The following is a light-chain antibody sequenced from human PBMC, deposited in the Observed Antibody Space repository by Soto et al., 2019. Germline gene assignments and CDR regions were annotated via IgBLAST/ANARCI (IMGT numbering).Light chain of an antibody. CDR3: QQYDRSPFT. CDR2: DAS. V-gene: IGKV3-20*01. CDR1: QSVSRTY. Sequence: EIVLTQSPGTLSLSPGERATLSCRASQSVSRTYLAWYQQTTGQAPRLLIYDASNRATGVPDRFSGSGSGTDFTLTISGLEPEDFAVYYCQQYDRSPFTFGQGTRLEMK. J-gene: IGKJ5*01.